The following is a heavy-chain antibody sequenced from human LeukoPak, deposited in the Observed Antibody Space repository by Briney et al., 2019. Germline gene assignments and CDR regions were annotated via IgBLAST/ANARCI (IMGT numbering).Heavy chain of an antibody. Sequence: PSETLSLTCTVSGGSISSYYWSWIRQPPGKGLEWIGYIYYSGSTNYNPSLKSRVTISVDTSKNQFSLKLSSVTAADTAVYYCARDCFYGDDDYYGMDVWGQGTTVTVSS. CDR2: IYYSGST. J-gene: IGHJ6*02. D-gene: IGHD4-17*01. V-gene: IGHV4-59*01. CDR1: GGSISSYY. CDR3: ARDCFYGDDDYYGMDV.